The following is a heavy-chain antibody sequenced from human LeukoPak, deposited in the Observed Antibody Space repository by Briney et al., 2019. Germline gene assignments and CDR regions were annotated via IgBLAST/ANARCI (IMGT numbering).Heavy chain of an antibody. V-gene: IGHV3-74*01. CDR1: GFSFSSYW. CDR3: ARLGSGSTLDC. J-gene: IGHJ4*02. CDR2: ISSDGSST. Sequence: PGGSLRLSCAASGFSFSSYWMHWVRQAPGKGLVWVSRISSDGSSTIYADSVKGRFTISRDNAKNTLSLQMNSLRAEDTAVYYCARLGSGSTLDCWGQGILVTVSS. D-gene: IGHD3-10*01.